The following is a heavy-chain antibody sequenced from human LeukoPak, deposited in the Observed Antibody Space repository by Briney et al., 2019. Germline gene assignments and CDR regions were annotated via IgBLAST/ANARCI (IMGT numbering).Heavy chain of an antibody. V-gene: IGHV3-9*01. CDR1: GFTFDDYA. D-gene: IGHD2-2*01. CDR2: ISWNSGSI. CDR3: AKDLTVVPAAMGSDGMDA. Sequence: GGSLRLSCAASGFTFDDYAMHWVRQAPGKGLEWVSGISWNSGSIGYADSVKGRFTISRDNAKNSLYLQMNSLSAEDTALYYCAKDLTVVPAAMGSDGMDAWGQGTTVTVSS. J-gene: IGHJ6*02.